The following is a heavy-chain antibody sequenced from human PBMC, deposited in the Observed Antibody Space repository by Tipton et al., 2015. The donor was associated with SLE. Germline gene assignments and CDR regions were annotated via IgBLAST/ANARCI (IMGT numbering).Heavy chain of an antibody. CDR2: IFTDGST. V-gene: IGHV4-4*07. CDR1: GGSISSYY. CDR3: AREHENGDVFDQ. J-gene: IGHJ4*02. D-gene: IGHD4-17*01. Sequence: TLSLTCTVSGGSISSYYWSWIRQPPGKGLEWIGRIFTDGSTNYDRSLRSRATISLDTSKNQFSLKLSSVTAADTAVYYCAREHENGDVFDQRGQGTLVTVSS.